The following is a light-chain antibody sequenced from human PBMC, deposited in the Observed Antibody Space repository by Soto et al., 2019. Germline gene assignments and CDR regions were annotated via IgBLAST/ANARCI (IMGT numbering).Light chain of an antibody. J-gene: IGKJ4*01. V-gene: IGKV1-13*02. CDR2: DAS. Sequence: ATQLTQSPSSLSASLGDRDIITCRASQDISSALAWFQQKPGKTPKLLISDASTLESGVPSRFSGSGSGTDFTLTLSGLQPEDFAAYYCQQFNAYPLTFGGATNVGI. CDR3: QQFNAYPLT. CDR1: QDISSA.